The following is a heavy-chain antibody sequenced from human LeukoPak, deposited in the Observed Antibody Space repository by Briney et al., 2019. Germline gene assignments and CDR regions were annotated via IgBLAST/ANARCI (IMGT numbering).Heavy chain of an antibody. J-gene: IGHJ4*02. CDR3: ARGGGETYSSGLLFDY. V-gene: IGHV4-39*07. D-gene: IGHD6-19*01. CDR1: GGSISSSSYY. Sequence: PSETLSLTCTVSGGSISSSSYYWGWIRQPPGKGLEWIGSIYYSGSTYYNPSLKSRVTISVDTSKNQFSLKLSSVTAADTAVYYCARGGGETYSSGLLFDYWGQGTLVTVSS. CDR2: IYYSGST.